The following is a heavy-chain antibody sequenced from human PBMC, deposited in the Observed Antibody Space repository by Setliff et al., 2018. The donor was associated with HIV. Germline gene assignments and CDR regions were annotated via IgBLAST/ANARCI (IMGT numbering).Heavy chain of an antibody. D-gene: IGHD3-3*01. CDR3: ARHKTNYDFYAFDI. Sequence: SETLSLTCTVSGGSFSSTTYHWGWIRQPPGKGLEWIGSIHSSGATYYNTSLKSRVVMSVDSSRSRFSLKLRSVTASDTAVYYCARHKTNYDFYAFDIWG. CDR2: IHSSGAT. CDR1: GGSFSSTTYH. J-gene: IGHJ3*02. V-gene: IGHV4-39*01.